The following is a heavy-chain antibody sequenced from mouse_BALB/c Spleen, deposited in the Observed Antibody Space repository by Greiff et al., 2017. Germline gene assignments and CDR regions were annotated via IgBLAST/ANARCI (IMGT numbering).Heavy chain of an antibody. CDR2: IDPENGDT. CDR3: NAYGNYVDY. V-gene: IGHV14-4*02. CDR1: GFNINDYY. J-gene: IGHJ4*01. Sequence: EVQLQQSGAELVRPGASVKLSCTASGFNINDYYMHWVKQRPEQGLEWIGWIDPENGDTEYAPKFQGKATMTADTSSNTAYLQLSSLTSEDTAVYYCNAYGNYVDYRGQGTSVTVSS. D-gene: IGHD2-1*01.